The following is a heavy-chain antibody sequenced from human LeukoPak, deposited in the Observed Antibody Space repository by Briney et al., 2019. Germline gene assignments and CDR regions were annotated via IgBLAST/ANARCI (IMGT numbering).Heavy chain of an antibody. J-gene: IGHJ5*02. Sequence: PGGSLRLSCAASGFTVSSNYMSWVRQAPGKGLEWVANIKQDGSEKYYVDSVKGRFTISRDNAKNSLYLQMNSLRAEDTAVYYCAREGFDPWGQGTLVTVSS. CDR1: GFTVSSNY. CDR2: IKQDGSEK. CDR3: AREGFDP. V-gene: IGHV3-7*01.